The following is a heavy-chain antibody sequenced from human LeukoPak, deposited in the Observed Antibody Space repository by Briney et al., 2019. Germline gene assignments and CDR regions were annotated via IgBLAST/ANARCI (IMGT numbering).Heavy chain of an antibody. V-gene: IGHV4-59*01. J-gene: IGHJ4*02. CDR2: IYYSGST. CDR1: GGSISSYY. D-gene: IGHD3-10*01. CDR3: ARSGYYYGSGSYYNV. Sequence: SETLSLTCTVSGGSISSYYWSWVRQPPGKGLEWIWYIYYSGSTNYNPSLKSRVTISVDTSKNQFSLKLSSVTAAGTAVYYCARSGYYYGSGSYYNVWGQGSLVTVSS.